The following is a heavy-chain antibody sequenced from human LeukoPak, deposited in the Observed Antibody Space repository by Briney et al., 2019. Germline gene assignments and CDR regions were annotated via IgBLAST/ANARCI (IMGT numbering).Heavy chain of an antibody. CDR3: ARDGYSFGHDFDY. V-gene: IGHV3-74*01. J-gene: IGHJ4*02. Sequence: PGGSLRLSCAASGFTFSSYWMHWVRHTPGKGLVWVSRIKGDGSSTSYADSVKGRFTISRDNAKNTLHLQMNSLRAEDTAVYYCARDGYSFGHDFDYWGQGTLVTVSS. CDR2: IKGDGSST. CDR1: GFTFSSYW. D-gene: IGHD5-18*01.